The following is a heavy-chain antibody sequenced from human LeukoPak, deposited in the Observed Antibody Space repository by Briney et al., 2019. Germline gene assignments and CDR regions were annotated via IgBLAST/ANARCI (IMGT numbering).Heavy chain of an antibody. CDR3: ARRGPTVGESDYYFDY. V-gene: IGHV5-51*01. Sequence: GESLKISCQGSGYSFASYWIGWVRQMPGKGLEWMGIIYPGDSDTRYSPSLQGQVTISVDKSISTAYLQWGSLKASDTAMYYCARRGPTVGESDYYFDYWGQGTLVTVSS. CDR1: GYSFASYW. D-gene: IGHD1-26*01. J-gene: IGHJ4*02. CDR2: IYPGDSDT.